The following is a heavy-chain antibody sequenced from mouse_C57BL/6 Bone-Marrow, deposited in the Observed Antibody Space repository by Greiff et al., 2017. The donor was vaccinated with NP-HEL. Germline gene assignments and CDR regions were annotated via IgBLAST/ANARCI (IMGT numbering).Heavy chain of an antibody. CDR3: ARDLVVTTVEGGLAY. D-gene: IGHD1-1*01. Sequence: QVQLQQPGAELVKPGASVKLSCKASGYTFTSYWMHWVKQRPGRGLEWIGRIDPNSGGTKYNEKFKSKATLTVDKPSSTAYMQLSSLTSEDSAVYYCARDLVVTTVEGGLAYWGQGTLVTVSA. CDR1: GYTFTSYW. CDR2: IDPNSGGT. J-gene: IGHJ3*01. V-gene: IGHV1-72*01.